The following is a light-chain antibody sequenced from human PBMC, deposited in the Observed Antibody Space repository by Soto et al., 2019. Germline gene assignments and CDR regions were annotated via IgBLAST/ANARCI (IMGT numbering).Light chain of an antibody. J-gene: IGLJ2*01. V-gene: IGLV1-40*01. CDR1: SSNIGAGYD. CDR3: QSYDSSLSDVV. Sequence: QCVLTQPPSVSGAPGQRVTISCTGSSSNIGAGYDVHWYQQLPGTAPKLLIYGNSNRPSGVPDRFSGSKSGTSASLAITGLQAEDEADYYCQSYDSSLSDVVFGGGTKVTVL. CDR2: GNS.